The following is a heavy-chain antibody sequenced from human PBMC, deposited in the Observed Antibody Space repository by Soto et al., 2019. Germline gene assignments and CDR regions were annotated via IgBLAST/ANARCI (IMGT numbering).Heavy chain of an antibody. J-gene: IGHJ5*02. Sequence: SETLSLTCSVSDDSISSGRYYWGWLRQPPGKGLEWIGSIYYSGSADYKSSLKSRVTISVDTSNNQFSLKLSSVTAADTAVYFCARRSSRNSSSWYGGNWFDPWGQGTLVTVSS. CDR3: ARRSSRNSSSWYGGNWFDP. CDR1: DDSISSGRYY. CDR2: IYYSGSA. D-gene: IGHD6-13*01. V-gene: IGHV4-39*01.